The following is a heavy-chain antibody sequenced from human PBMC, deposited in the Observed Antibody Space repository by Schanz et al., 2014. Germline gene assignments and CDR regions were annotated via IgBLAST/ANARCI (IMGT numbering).Heavy chain of an antibody. V-gene: IGHV4-4*02. CDR3: ARDERDLPRSLVVF. J-gene: IGHJ4*02. Sequence: QVQLQESGPGLVKPSGTLSLTCAVSGGFISSINWWSWVRQSPGTGLEWIGEINNSGSTNYNPSLKSRVTISLDKSKSQFSLTLNAVTAADTAVYYCARDERDLPRSLVVFWGQGTLVTVSS. CDR1: GGFISSINW. D-gene: IGHD2-2*01. CDR2: INNSGST.